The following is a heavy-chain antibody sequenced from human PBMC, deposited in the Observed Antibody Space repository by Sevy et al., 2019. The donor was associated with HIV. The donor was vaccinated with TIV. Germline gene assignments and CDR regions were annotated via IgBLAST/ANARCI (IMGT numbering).Heavy chain of an antibody. CDR1: GYTFTSYG. Sequence: ASVKVSCKASGYTFTSYGISWVRQAPGQGLEWMGWISTYNTVRNSAQKFHDRVTMTIDTSTSTAYMELRSLRSDDTAVYYCARSSQSAGRCNWFGPWGQGTLVTDSS. D-gene: IGHD6-19*01. CDR3: ARSSQSAGRCNWFGP. CDR2: ISTYNTVR. V-gene: IGHV1-18*01. J-gene: IGHJ5*02.